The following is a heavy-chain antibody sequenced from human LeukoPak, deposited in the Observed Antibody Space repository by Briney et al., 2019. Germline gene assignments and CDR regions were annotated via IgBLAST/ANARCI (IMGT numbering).Heavy chain of an antibody. CDR2: ISAYNGNT. V-gene: IGHV1-18*01. CDR3: ARVPPQYQLAYYYYYMDV. CDR1: GYTFTSYG. D-gene: IGHD2-2*01. Sequence: ASVKVSCKASGYTFTSYGISWVRQAPGQGLEWMGWISAYNGNTNYAQKLQGRVTMTTDTSTSTAYMELRSLRSDDTAVYYCARVPPQYQLAYYYYYMDVWGKGTTVTVSS. J-gene: IGHJ6*03.